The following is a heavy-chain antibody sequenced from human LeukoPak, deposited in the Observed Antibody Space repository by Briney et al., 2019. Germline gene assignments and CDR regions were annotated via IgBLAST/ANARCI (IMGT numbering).Heavy chain of an antibody. CDR3: ARKTDHRAGGDY. J-gene: IGHJ4*01. Sequence: VGSLRLSCAASGFTFNNFWMSWVRQAPGKGLEWVAILNQDGSEKYYVDSVKGRFTISRDNARNSLFLQMNSLRAEDTAIYYCARKTDHRAGGDYWGQGTLVTVSS. D-gene: IGHD3-16*01. CDR2: LNQDGSEK. V-gene: IGHV3-7*02. CDR1: GFTFNNFW.